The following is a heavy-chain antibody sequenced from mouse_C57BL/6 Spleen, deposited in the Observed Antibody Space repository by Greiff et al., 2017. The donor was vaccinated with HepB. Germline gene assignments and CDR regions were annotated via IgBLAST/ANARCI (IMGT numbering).Heavy chain of an antibody. CDR1: GYTFTSYT. Sequence: VQLQQSGAELARPGASVKMSCKASGYTFTSYTMHWVKQRPGQGLEWIGYINPSSGYTKYNQKFKDKATLTADKSSSTAYMQLSSLTSEDSAVYYCAEGLGSSLYAMDYWGQGTSVTVSS. CDR3: AEGLGSSLYAMDY. V-gene: IGHV1-4*01. CDR2: INPSSGYT. J-gene: IGHJ4*01. D-gene: IGHD1-1*01.